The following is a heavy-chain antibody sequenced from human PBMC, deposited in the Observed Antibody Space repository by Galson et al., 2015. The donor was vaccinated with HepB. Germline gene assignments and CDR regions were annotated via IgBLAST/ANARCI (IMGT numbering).Heavy chain of an antibody. CDR1: GFTFSSYG. J-gene: IGHJ6*02. Sequence: SLRLSCAASGFTFSSYGMHWVRQAPGKGLEWVAVIWYDGSNKYYADSVKGRFTISRDNSKNTLYLQMNSLRAEDTAVYYCARARGGVRMTLVGGMDVWGQGTTVTVSS. V-gene: IGHV3-33*01. CDR2: IWYDGSNK. CDR3: ARARGGVRMTLVGGMDV. D-gene: IGHD1-26*01.